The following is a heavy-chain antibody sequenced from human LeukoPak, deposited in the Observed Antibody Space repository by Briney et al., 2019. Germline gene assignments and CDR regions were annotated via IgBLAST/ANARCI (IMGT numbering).Heavy chain of an antibody. V-gene: IGHV3-7*03. Sequence: GGSLRLSCAASGFTFSSYWMSWVRQAPGKGLEWVANIKQDGSEKYYVDSVKGRFIISRDNAKNSLYLQMNSLRAEDTAVYYCAREKGVLLWFGELPHFDYWGQGTLVTVSS. D-gene: IGHD3-10*01. CDR1: GFTFSSYW. CDR2: IKQDGSEK. CDR3: AREKGVLLWFGELPHFDY. J-gene: IGHJ4*02.